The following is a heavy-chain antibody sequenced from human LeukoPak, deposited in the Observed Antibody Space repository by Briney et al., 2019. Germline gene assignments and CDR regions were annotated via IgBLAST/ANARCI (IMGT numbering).Heavy chain of an antibody. Sequence: ASVKVSCKASGYSFTASYMHWVRQAPGQGLEWVGCINPKNGDTSSAQRFRGRLTMTRDTSLSTAYMDLTSLRSDDTAVYYCVRDGYNGNSFDYWGPGTLVTVSS. CDR2: INPKNGDT. J-gene: IGHJ4*02. V-gene: IGHV1-2*02. CDR1: GYSFTASY. CDR3: VRDGYNGNSFDY. D-gene: IGHD5-24*01.